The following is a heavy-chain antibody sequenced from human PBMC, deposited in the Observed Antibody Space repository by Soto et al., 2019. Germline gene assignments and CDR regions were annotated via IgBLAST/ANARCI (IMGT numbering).Heavy chain of an antibody. CDR3: ARWGVLALYPLRSYTEDDYFDY. D-gene: IGHD2-2*02. CDR2: ISAYNGNT. J-gene: IGHJ4*02. CDR1: GYTFTSYG. Sequence: ASVKVSCKASGYTFTSYGISWVRQAPGQGLEWMGWISAYNGNTNYAQKLQGGVTMTTDTSTSTAYMELRSLRSDDTAVYYCARWGVLALYPLRSYTEDDYFDYWGQGTLVTVSS. V-gene: IGHV1-18*04.